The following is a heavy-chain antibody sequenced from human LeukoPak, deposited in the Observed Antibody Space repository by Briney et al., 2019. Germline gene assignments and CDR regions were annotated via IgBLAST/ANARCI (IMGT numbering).Heavy chain of an antibody. V-gene: IGHV1-18*01. Sequence: ASVKVSCRSSGYTFTTYGITWVRQAPGQGLEWMGWISTYNGDTNYAQKLQGRVTMTTDTSTSTAYMELRSLRSDDTAMYYCARDRMDTGTYFDYWGQGTLVTVSS. CDR1: GYTFTTYG. CDR3: ARDRMDTGTYFDY. D-gene: IGHD5-18*01. CDR2: ISTYNGDT. J-gene: IGHJ4*02.